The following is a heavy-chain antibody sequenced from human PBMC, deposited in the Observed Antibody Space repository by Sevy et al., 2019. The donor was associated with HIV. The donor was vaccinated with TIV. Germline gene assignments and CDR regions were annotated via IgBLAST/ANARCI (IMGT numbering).Heavy chain of an antibody. CDR1: GVSVSSDTYY. J-gene: IGHJ4*02. CDR3: AREPYFFDKSGYYWDY. Sequence: SETLSLTCAVSGVSVSSDTYYWSWIRQPPGKGLEWLGYVYHTGSTNYSPSFKSRVTISVDTSKNQFSLRLFSVAAADTAVYYCAREPYFFDKSGYYWDYWGQGALVTVSS. CDR2: VYHTGST. V-gene: IGHV4-61*01. D-gene: IGHD3-22*01.